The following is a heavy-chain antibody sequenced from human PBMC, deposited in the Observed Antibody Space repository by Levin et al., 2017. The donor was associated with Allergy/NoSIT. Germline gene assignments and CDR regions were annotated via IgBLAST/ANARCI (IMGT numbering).Heavy chain of an antibody. CDR2: IYWDDDK. J-gene: IGHJ4*02. Sequence: ESGPTLVKPTQTLTLTCTFSGFSLSTSGVGVGWIRQPPGKALEWLALIYWDDDKRYSPSLKSRLTITKDTSKNQVVLTMTNMDPVDTATYYCAHSASPNYGDSLYYFDYWGQGTLVTVSS. D-gene: IGHD4-17*01. V-gene: IGHV2-5*02. CDR3: AHSASPNYGDSLYYFDY. CDR1: GFSLSTSGVG.